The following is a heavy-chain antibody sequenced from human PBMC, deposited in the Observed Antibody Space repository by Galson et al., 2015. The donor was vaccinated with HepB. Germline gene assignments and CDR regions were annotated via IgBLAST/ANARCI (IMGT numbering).Heavy chain of an antibody. CDR1: GFTFNIFS. D-gene: IGHD2-15*01. CDR3: VRDVGYCSGGSCSPPFDY. V-gene: IGHV3-21*01. J-gene: IGHJ4*02. CDR2: ISSSSRHI. Sequence: SLRLSCAASGFTFNIFSMNWVRQAPGKGLEWVSSISSSSRHIYYRDSVKGRFTISRDNAKNSLYLQMNSLRAEDTAVYYCVRDVGYCSGGSCSPPFDYWDQGTLVTVSS.